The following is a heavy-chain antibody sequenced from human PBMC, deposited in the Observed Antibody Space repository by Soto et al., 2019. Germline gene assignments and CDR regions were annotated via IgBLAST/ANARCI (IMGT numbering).Heavy chain of an antibody. Sequence: PGESLKISCKGSGYSFTSYWINWVRQMPAKGLEWMGRIDPSDSYTNYSPSFQGHVTISADKSISTAYLQWSNLKASDTAMYYCARLTGSGFYQLDYWVQGTLVTVSS. CDR1: GYSFTSYW. V-gene: IGHV5-10-1*01. J-gene: IGHJ4*02. D-gene: IGHD3-22*01. CDR2: IDPSDSYT. CDR3: ARLTGSGFYQLDY.